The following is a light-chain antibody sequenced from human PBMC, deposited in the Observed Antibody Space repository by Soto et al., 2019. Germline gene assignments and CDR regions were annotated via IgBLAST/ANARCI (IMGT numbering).Light chain of an antibody. CDR1: QSVSSN. Sequence: EIVMTQSPATLSVSPGERATLSCRASQSVSSNLAWYQEKPGQTPRLLIYGASTRATGIPARFSASGSGTEFTLTISSLQSEDFAVYYCQQYDNWLTFGGGTKVEIK. V-gene: IGKV3-15*01. CDR3: QQYDNWLT. J-gene: IGKJ4*01. CDR2: GAS.